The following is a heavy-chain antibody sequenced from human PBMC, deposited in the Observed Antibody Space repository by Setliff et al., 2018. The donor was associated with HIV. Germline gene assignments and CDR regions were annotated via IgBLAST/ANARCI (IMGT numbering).Heavy chain of an antibody. J-gene: IGHJ6*03. V-gene: IGHV4-59*01. D-gene: IGHD3-3*01. CDR2: INYSGRT. CDR3: IQWVRQAPPNGLEWVSTVWSADYYMDV. Sequence: SETLSLTCTVSGGSINTYWSWIRQPPGKGLEWIGYINYSGRTNYNPSLKSRATISLDTSKNQFSLRLSCAASGFTFITYDIQWVRQAPPNGLEWVSTVWSADYYMDVWGKGTTVTVSS. CDR1: GGSINTY.